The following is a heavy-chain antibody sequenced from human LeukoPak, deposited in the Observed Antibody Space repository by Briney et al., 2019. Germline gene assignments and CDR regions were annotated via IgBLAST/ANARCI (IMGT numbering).Heavy chain of an antibody. D-gene: IGHD5-18*01. CDR2: INRDGSRT. Sequence: GGSLRPSCAASGFTFSNHWMHWVRQAPGKGLMWVSRINRDGSRTDYADSVKGRFTISRDDAKNTLYLQVNSLRAEDTAVYFCARGGSDTAMAHDYWGQGTLVTVSS. J-gene: IGHJ4*02. CDR1: GFTFSNHW. CDR3: ARGGSDTAMAHDY. V-gene: IGHV3-74*01.